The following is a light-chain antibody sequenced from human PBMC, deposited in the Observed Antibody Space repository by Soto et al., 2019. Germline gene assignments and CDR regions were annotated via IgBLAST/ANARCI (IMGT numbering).Light chain of an antibody. CDR1: SSDVGGYNS. Sequence: QSALTQPPSVSGSPGQSITISCTGTSSDVGGYNSVSWFQQHPGKAPQLIIYEVNNRPSGVSNRFSGSKSGNTASLTISGLQDDDEADYYCSCYTSGTSWVFGGGTKLTVL. CDR3: SCYTSGTSWV. J-gene: IGLJ3*02. CDR2: EVN. V-gene: IGLV2-14*01.